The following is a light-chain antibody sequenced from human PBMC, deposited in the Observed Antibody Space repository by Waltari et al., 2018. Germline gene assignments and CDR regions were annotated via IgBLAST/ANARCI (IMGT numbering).Light chain of an antibody. J-gene: IGKJ1*01. V-gene: IGKV4-1*01. CDR1: QSLVCNSISKNL. CDR2: GAN. Sequence: QSLVCNSISKNLVGWYQQQAGQPPELIIYGANTRQSGVPDRISGRGSAADITLTISSLQAEDVAVYYCQQNYSRQTFGRGTRVEIK. CDR3: QQNYSRQT.